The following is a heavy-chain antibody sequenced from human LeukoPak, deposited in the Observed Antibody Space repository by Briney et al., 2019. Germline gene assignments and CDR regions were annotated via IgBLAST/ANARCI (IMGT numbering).Heavy chain of an antibody. V-gene: IGHV3-21*04. CDR3: ATTGLLGDIP. CDR1: GFTFSSFT. CDR2: ITSSSSYM. Sequence: GGSLRLSCAASGFTFSSFTMNWVRQAPGKGLEWVSSITSSSSYMYYADSLQGRFTISRDNAKNSLFLQMNSLRAEDTAVYYCATTGLLGDIPWGQGTLVTVPS. J-gene: IGHJ5*02. D-gene: IGHD2-21*01.